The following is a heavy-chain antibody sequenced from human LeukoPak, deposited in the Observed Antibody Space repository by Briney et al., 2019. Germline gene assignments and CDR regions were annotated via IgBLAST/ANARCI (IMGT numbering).Heavy chain of an antibody. D-gene: IGHD6-19*01. CDR2: INAGNGNT. V-gene: IGHV1-3*01. CDR1: GYSFTSYA. CDR3: ARGGLSSGTHTHDF. J-gene: IGHJ4*02. Sequence: GASVKVSCKASGYSFTSYAIHWVRQAPGQSLEWMGWINAGNGNTKYSQRFQDRVTITRDTSATTAYMELSSLRSEDTAVYYCARGGLSSGTHTHDFWGQGTLVTVSS.